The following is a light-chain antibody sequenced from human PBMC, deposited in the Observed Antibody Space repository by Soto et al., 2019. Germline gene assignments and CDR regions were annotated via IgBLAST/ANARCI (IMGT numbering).Light chain of an antibody. V-gene: IGKV1-5*03. Sequence: DIQMTQSPSTLSASIGDRVTITCRASQSISSWLAWYQQKPGKAPKVLIYKASSLESGVPSRFSGSGSGTEFTLTISSLQPDDFATYYCQRYDSYRLTFGGGTKVEIK. CDR1: QSISSW. J-gene: IGKJ4*01. CDR2: KAS. CDR3: QRYDSYRLT.